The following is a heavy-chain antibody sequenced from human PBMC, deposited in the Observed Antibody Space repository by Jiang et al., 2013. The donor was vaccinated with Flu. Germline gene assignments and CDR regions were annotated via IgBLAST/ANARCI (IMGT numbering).Heavy chain of an antibody. D-gene: IGHD2-15*01. CDR3: ARRGYCSGDGCYSNPFDI. CDR1: GYTFATYW. J-gene: IGHJ3*02. Sequence: VQLVESGAEVKEPGESLKISCKGSGYTFATYWIAWVRQMPGKGLEWMGVIYPGDSDTRYSPSFQGQVTISADKSISTAYLQWSSLKASDTAMYYCARRGYCSGDGCYSNPFDIWGQGTMVTVSS. V-gene: IGHV5-51*01. CDR2: IYPGDSDT.